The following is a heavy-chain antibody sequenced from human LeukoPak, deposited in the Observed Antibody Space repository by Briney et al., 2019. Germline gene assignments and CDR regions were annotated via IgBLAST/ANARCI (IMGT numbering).Heavy chain of an antibody. CDR2: IYYSGST. V-gene: IGHV4-59*01. J-gene: IGHJ4*02. CDR1: GGSISSYY. Sequence: PSETLSLTCTVSGGSISSYYWSWIRQPPGKGLEWIGYIYYSGSTNHNPSLKSRVTISVDTSKNQFSLKLSSVTAADTAVYYCARVYHYYDSSGYYSIHDYWGQGTLVTVSS. CDR3: ARVYHYYDSSGYYSIHDY. D-gene: IGHD3-22*01.